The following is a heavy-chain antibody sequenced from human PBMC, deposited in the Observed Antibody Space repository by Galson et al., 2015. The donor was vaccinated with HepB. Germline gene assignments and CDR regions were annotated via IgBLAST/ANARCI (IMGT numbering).Heavy chain of an antibody. V-gene: IGHV1-46*03. D-gene: IGHD5-24*01. J-gene: IGHJ4*02. CDR1: GYSFTKYF. CDR3: ARVPQRDGYNDGIFDY. CDR2: INPFGGIT. Sequence: SVKVSCKASGYSFTKYFMHWVRQAPGQGLEWMGEINPFGGITTYAQKFQGRVSMTSDTSTSTIYMELSSLRSEDTAVYYCARVPQRDGYNDGIFDYWGQGTLVTVSS.